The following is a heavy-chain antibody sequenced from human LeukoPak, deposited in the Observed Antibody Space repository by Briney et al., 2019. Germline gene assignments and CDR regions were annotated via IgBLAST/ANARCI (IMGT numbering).Heavy chain of an antibody. CDR1: GFTFTSSA. Sequence: SVKVSCKASGFTFTSSAMQWVRQARGQRLEWIGWIVVGSGNINYAQKFQERVTITRDMSTSTAYMELSSLRSEDAAVYYCAAQYYDILTGSYGAFDIWGQGTMVTVSS. J-gene: IGHJ3*02. V-gene: IGHV1-58*02. CDR3: AAQYYDILTGSYGAFDI. D-gene: IGHD3-9*01. CDR2: IVVGSGNI.